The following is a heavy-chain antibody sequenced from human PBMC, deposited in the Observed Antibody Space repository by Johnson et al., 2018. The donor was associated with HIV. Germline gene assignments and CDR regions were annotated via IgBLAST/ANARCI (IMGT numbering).Heavy chain of an antibody. CDR1: GFTFSNAW. J-gene: IGHJ3*02. V-gene: IGHV3-13*01. CDR3: SRDSTPWGGDYVDYTFDI. D-gene: IGHD4-17*01. Sequence: VQVVESGGGLVKPGVSLRLSCAASGFTFSNAWMSWVRQAPGKGLEWVSAIGTAGDTYYPGSVKGRFTISRENAKNSLYLQMNSLRSEDTALYYCSRDSTPWGGDYVDYTFDIWGQGTMVTVSS. CDR2: IGTAGDT.